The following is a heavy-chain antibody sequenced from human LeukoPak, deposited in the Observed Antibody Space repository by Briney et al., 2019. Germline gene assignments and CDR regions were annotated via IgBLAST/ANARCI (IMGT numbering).Heavy chain of an antibody. V-gene: IGHV3-9*01. CDR1: GFTFDDYA. J-gene: IGHJ4*02. CDR2: ISWNSGSI. CDR3: AKDYCTNGVCYYFDY. Sequence: GGSLRLSCAASGFTFDDYAMHWVRQAPGKGLEWVSGISWNSGSIGYADSVKGRFTISRDNSKNTLYLQMNSLRAEDTAVYYCAKDYCTNGVCYYFDYWGQGTLVTVSS. D-gene: IGHD2-8*01.